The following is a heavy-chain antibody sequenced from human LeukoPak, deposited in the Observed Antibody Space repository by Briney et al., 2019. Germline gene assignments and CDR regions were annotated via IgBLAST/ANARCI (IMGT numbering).Heavy chain of an antibody. CDR2: INHSGST. CDR1: GGSFSGYY. D-gene: IGHD3-22*01. CDR3: ARGFSGSEYYFDY. Sequence: KPSETLSLTCAVYGGSFSGYYWSWIRQPPGKGLEWIGEINHSGSTNYNPSLKSRVTISVDTSKNQFSLKLSSVTAADTAVYYCARGFSGSEYYFDYWGQGTLVTVSS. J-gene: IGHJ4*02. V-gene: IGHV4-34*01.